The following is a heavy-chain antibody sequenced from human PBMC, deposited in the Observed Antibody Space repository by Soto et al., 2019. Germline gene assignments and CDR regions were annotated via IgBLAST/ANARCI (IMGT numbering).Heavy chain of an antibody. CDR3: ARARSGYNSDAFDI. V-gene: IGHV4-59*01. J-gene: IGHJ3*02. CDR2: IYFSGIT. CDR1: GGSISGYF. Sequence: PSETLSLTCTVSGGSISGYFWSWIRQPPGKGMDWVGYIYFSGITNYNTSLKSRVSLLVDTSKNYFSLSLNSVTAADTAVYYCARARSGYNSDAFDIWGQGKMVTVSS. D-gene: IGHD5-12*01.